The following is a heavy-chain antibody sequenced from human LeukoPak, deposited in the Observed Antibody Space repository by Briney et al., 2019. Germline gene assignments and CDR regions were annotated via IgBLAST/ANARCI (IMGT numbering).Heavy chain of an antibody. V-gene: IGHV3-7*01. CDR1: GFGLDSYW. Sequence: GGSLRLSCVVSGFGLDSYWMSWVRQAPGKGPEWVANINQDGSEKYYVDSVKGRFSISRDNAKNSLYLQMNNLRAEDTAVYFCTRDGSGWSDSWGQGTLVTVSS. D-gene: IGHD3-3*01. CDR2: INQDGSEK. CDR3: TRDGSGWSDS. J-gene: IGHJ5*01.